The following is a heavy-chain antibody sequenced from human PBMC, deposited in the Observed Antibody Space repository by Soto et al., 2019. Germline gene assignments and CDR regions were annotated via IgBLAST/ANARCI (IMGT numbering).Heavy chain of an antibody. CDR3: ARGRDNYYYYGMDV. J-gene: IGHJ6*02. CDR1: GFTFSSYA. V-gene: IGHV3-30*09. CDR2: ISYDGSNK. Sequence: QVQLVESGGGVVQPGRSLRLSCAASGFTFSSYAMHWVRQAPGKGLERVAVISYDGSNKYYADSVKGRFAISRDNSKNTLYLQMNSLRAEDTAVYYCARGRDNYYYYGMDVWGQGTTVTVSS.